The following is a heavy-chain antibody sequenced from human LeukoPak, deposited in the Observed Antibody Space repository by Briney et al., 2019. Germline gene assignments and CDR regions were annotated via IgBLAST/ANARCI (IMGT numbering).Heavy chain of an antibody. J-gene: IGHJ4*02. CDR2: IYFSGST. CDR3: ARSRPHGSGPYVYYFDY. D-gene: IGHD3-10*01. Sequence: SQTLSLTCTVSGGSISSGGYYWSWIRQHPGKGLEWIGYIYFSGSTYYNPSFKSRVTISVDTSKNQFSLNLNSVTAADTAVYYCARSRPHGSGPYVYYFDYWGQGTLVTVST. V-gene: IGHV4-31*03. CDR1: GGSISSGGYY.